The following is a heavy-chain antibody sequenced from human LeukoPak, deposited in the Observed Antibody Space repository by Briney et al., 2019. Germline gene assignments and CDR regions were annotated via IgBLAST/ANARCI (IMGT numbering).Heavy chain of an antibody. CDR3: ARFYGVPGGWFDP. Sequence: GGSLRLSCAASGFAISSDHMSWVRQAPGKGLEWVSVIYDGGSAYYADSVKGRFTISRDNSKNTLYLQMNTLRAEDTAVYYCARFYGVPGGWFDPWGQGTLVTVSS. D-gene: IGHD4-17*01. CDR1: GFAISSDH. V-gene: IGHV3-66*01. CDR2: IYDGGSA. J-gene: IGHJ5*02.